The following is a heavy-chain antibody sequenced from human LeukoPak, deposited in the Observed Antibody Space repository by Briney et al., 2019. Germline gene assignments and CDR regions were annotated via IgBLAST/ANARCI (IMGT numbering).Heavy chain of an antibody. V-gene: IGHV4-30-2*01. J-gene: IGHJ4*02. Sequence: SETLSLTCAVSGGSISSGGYSWSWLRQPPGKGLEWIGYIYHSGSTYYNPSLKSRVTISVDRSKNQFSLKLSSVTAADTAVYYCARGLFGYEASFDYWGQGTLVTVSS. CDR1: GGSISSGGYS. CDR3: ARGLFGYEASFDY. CDR2: IYHSGST. D-gene: IGHD5-12*01.